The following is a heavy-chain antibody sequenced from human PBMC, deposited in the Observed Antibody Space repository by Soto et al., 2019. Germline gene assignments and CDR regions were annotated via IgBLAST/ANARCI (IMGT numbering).Heavy chain of an antibody. CDR3: AQAGVVATMYPPADY. J-gene: IGHJ4*02. CDR1: GFTSSSYG. Sequence: GGSLRLSCAASGFTSSSYGMHWVRQAPGKGLEWVAVISYDGSNKYYADSVKGRFTISRDNSKNTLYLQMNSLRAEDTAVYYCAQAGVVATMYPPADYWGQGTLVTVSS. D-gene: IGHD5-12*01. V-gene: IGHV3-30*03. CDR2: ISYDGSNK.